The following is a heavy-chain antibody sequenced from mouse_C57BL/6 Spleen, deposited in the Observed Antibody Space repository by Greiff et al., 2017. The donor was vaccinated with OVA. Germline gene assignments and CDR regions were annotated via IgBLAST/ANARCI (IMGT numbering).Heavy chain of an antibody. J-gene: IGHJ4*01. V-gene: IGHV3-6*01. D-gene: IGHD2-5*01. CDR3: ARAESNYDAMDD. CDR1: GYSITSGYY. CDR2: ISYDGSN. Sequence: VQLKESGPGLVKPSQSLSLTCSVTGYSITSGYYWNWIRQFPGNKLEWMGYISYDGSNNYHPSLKNRISITRDTSKNQFFLKLNSVTTEDTATYYCARAESNYDAMDDWGKGTSVTASS.